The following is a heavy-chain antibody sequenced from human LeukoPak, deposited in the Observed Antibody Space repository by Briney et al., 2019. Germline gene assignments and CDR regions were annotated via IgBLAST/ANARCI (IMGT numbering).Heavy chain of an antibody. CDR1: GFTFSSYA. CDR3: ASDFYYGSGSYSFDY. J-gene: IGHJ4*02. D-gene: IGHD3-10*01. CDR2: ISYDGSNK. Sequence: GGPLRLSCAASGFTFSSYAMHWVRQAPGKGLEGVAVISYDGSNKYYADSVKGRFTISRDNSKNTLYLQMNSLRAEDTAVYYCASDFYYGSGSYSFDYWGQGTLVTVSS. V-gene: IGHV3-30*04.